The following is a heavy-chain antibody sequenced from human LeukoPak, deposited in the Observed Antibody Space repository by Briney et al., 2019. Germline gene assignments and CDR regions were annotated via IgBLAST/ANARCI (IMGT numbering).Heavy chain of an antibody. CDR2: ISGSGGST. V-gene: IGHV3-23*01. J-gene: IGHJ4*02. CDR3: AKRGGYYYDSSGPTAEY. Sequence: GGSLRLSCAASGFTFSSCAMSWVRQAPGKGLEWVSGISGSGGSTYYTDSVKGRFTISRDNSKNRLYLQMNSLRADDTAVCYCAKRGGYYYDSSGPTAEYWGQGTLVTVSS. D-gene: IGHD3-22*01. CDR1: GFTFSSCA.